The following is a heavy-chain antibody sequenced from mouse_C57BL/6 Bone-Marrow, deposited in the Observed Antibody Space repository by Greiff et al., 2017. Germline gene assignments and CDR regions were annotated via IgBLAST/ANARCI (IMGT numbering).Heavy chain of an antibody. D-gene: IGHD3-2*02. CDR2: IDPSDSYT. V-gene: IGHV1-69*01. J-gene: IGHJ2*01. Sequence: VQLQQPGAELVMPGASVKLSCKASGYTFTSYWMHWVKQRPGQGLEWIGEIDPSDSYTNYNQKFKGKSTLTVDKSSSTAYMQLSSLTSEDSAVYYCARLGSSGCFDYWGQGTTLTVSS. CDR3: ARLGSSGCFDY. CDR1: GYTFTSYW.